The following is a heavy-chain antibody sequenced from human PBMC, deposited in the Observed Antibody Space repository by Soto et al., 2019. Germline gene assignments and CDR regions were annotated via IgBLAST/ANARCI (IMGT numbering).Heavy chain of an antibody. D-gene: IGHD2-2*01. Sequence: PGESLKISCKGSGYSFTSYWIGWVRQMPGKGLEWMGIIYPGDSDTRYSPSFQGQVTISADKSISTAYLQWSSLKASDTAMYYCARLGEYCSSTSCYTTYYYYYYMDVWGKGTTVTVSS. CDR1: GYSFTSYW. V-gene: IGHV5-51*01. CDR2: IYPGDSDT. J-gene: IGHJ6*03. CDR3: ARLGEYCSSTSCYTTYYYYYYMDV.